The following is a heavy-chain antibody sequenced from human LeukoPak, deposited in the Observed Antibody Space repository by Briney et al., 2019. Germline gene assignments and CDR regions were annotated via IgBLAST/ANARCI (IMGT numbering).Heavy chain of an antibody. CDR3: ATSLYYGSGRRTIDAFDI. Sequence: VASVKVSCKASGYTFTSYGISWVRQAPGQGLEWVGWISAYNGNTNYAQKLQGRVTMTTDTSTSTAYMELRSLRSDDTAVYYCATSLYYGSGRRTIDAFDIWGQGTMVTVSS. CDR2: ISAYNGNT. J-gene: IGHJ3*02. V-gene: IGHV1-18*01. CDR1: GYTFTSYG. D-gene: IGHD3-10*01.